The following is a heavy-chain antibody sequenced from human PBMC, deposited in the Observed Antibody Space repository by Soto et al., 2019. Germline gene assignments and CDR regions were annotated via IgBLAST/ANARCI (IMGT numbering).Heavy chain of an antibody. CDR1: GFTVSSNY. CDR2: IYSGGSA. D-gene: IGHD2-15*01. CDR3: ARDQGYCSGGSCYFAAFDI. V-gene: IGHV3-53*04. Sequence: GGSLRLSCAASGFTVSSNYMSWVRQAPGKGLEWVSVIYSGGSAYYADSVKGRFTISRHNSKNTLYLQMNSLRAEDTAVYYCARDQGYCSGGSCYFAAFDIWGQGTMVTVSS. J-gene: IGHJ3*02.